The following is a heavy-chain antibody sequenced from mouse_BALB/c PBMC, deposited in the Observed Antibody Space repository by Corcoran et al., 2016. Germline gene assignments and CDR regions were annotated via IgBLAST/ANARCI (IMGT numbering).Heavy chain of an antibody. CDR2: IYWDDDK. J-gene: IGHJ4*01. V-gene: IGHV8-12*01. CDR3: AQRPSTGTRAMDY. D-gene: IGHD4-1*02. Sequence: QVTLKESGPGILQPSQTLSLTCSFSGFSLSTSGMGVSWIRQPSGKGLEWLAHIYWDDDKRYNPSLKSRLTISKDTSSNQVFLKITSVDTADTATYYCAQRPSTGTRAMDYWGQGTSVTVSS. CDR1: GFSLSTSGMG.